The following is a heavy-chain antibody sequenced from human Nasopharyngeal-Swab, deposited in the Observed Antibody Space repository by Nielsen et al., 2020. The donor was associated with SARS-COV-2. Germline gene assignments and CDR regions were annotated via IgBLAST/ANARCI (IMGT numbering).Heavy chain of an antibody. D-gene: IGHD3-22*01. CDR2: ISSTGGNT. V-gene: IGHV3-64D*06. J-gene: IGHJ4*02. CDR3: VKDSSGYEFDS. CDR1: GFTFSNYA. Sequence: GESLKISCSASGFTFSNYAMHWVRQAPGKGLEYVSAISSTGGNTYYTDSVKGRFTISRDNSKNTLYLQMGSLRVEDTALYYCVKDSSGYEFDSWGQGTLVTVSS.